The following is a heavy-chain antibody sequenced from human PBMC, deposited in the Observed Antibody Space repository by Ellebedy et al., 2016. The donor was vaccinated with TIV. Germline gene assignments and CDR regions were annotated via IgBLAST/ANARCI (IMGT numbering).Heavy chain of an antibody. CDR3: SRAGSYRFDY. V-gene: IGHV3-74*01. J-gene: IGHJ4*02. D-gene: IGHD1-26*01. CDR2: LNPAGSAI. CDR1: GFTFSSYW. Sequence: GGSLRLSXAASGFTFSSYWMHWVRQAPGKGLVWVSRLNPAGSAIDYADPVKGRFTISRDNARNTLYLHMNSLRAEDTAVYYCSRAGSYRFDYWGQGTLVTVSS.